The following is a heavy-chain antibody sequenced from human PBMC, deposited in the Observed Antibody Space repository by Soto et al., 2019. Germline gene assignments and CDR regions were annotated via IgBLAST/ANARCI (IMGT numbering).Heavy chain of an antibody. V-gene: IGHV3-30-3*01. CDR2: ISYDGSNK. J-gene: IGHJ4*02. D-gene: IGHD3-9*01. CDR3: AIRYFDWSFDY. CDR1: GFTFSSYA. Sequence: PGGSLRLSCAASGFTFSSYAMHWVRQAPGKGLEWVAVISYDGSNKYYADSVKGRFTISRDNSKNTLYLQMNSLRVEDTAVYYCAIRYFDWSFDYWGQGTLVTVSS.